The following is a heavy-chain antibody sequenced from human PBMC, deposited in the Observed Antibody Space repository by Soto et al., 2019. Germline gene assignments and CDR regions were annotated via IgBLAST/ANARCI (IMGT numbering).Heavy chain of an antibody. D-gene: IGHD6-19*01. CDR1: GGSISSGSFY. CDR2: IYYTRNT. V-gene: IGHV4-39*01. CDR3: ARHCERWLGYIDY. J-gene: IGHJ4*02. Sequence: QLQLQESGPGLVKPSETLSLTCTVSGGSISSGSFYWGWMRQPPGKGLEWIGSIYYTRNTYYNPSLKSRVTISVDSSKNQFSLKLSSVTAADTAVYYCARHCERWLGYIDYWGQGTLVAVSS.